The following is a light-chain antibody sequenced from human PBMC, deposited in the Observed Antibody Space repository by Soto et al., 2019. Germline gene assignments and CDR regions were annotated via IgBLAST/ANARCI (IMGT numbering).Light chain of an antibody. Sequence: EIVLTQSPATLSLSPGERATLSCRASQSVSSYLAWYQQKPGQAPRLLIYDASNRATGIPARFSGSGSGTDFTLTISSLESEDCAVYYCQQRSNWPRYTFGQGTKLEIK. CDR2: DAS. V-gene: IGKV3-11*01. CDR1: QSVSSY. J-gene: IGKJ2*01. CDR3: QQRSNWPRYT.